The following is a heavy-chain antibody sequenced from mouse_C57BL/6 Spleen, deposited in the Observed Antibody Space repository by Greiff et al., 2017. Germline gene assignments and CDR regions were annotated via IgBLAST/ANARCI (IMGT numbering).Heavy chain of an antibody. V-gene: IGHV2-2*01. Sequence: VQRVESGPGLVQPSQSLSITCTVSGFSLTSYGVHWVRQSPGKGLEWLGVIWSGGSTDYNAAYISRLSISKDNSKGQVFFKMNSLQADDTAIYYCARSRNLYYYAMDYWGQGTSVTVSS. CDR3: ARSRNLYYYAMDY. J-gene: IGHJ4*01. D-gene: IGHD2-1*01. CDR2: IWSGGST. CDR1: GFSLTSYG.